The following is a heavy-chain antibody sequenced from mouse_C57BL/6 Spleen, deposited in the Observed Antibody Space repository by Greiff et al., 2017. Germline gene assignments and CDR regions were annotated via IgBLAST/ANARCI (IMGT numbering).Heavy chain of an antibody. CDR3: ARWTGDYDYFDY. J-gene: IGHJ2*01. Sequence: QVQLQQPGAELVKPGASVKMSCKASGYTFTSYWITWVKQRPGQGLEWIGDIYPGSGSTNYNEKFKSKATLTVDTASSKAYMQLSSLTSEDSAVYYCARWTGDYDYFDYWGQGTTLTVSS. CDR1: GYTFTSYW. V-gene: IGHV1-55*01. D-gene: IGHD1-1*01. CDR2: IYPGSGST.